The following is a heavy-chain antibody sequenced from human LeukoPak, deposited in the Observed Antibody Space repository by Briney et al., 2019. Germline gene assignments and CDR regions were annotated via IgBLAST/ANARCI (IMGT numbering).Heavy chain of an antibody. V-gene: IGHV3-23*01. CDR1: GFTFSTCD. CDR2: ISGGGGST. D-gene: IGHD3-10*01. J-gene: IGHJ4*02. CDR3: AKRLNPIVSGFDC. Sequence: PGGSLRLSCAASGFTFSTCDMNWVRQAPGKGLEWVSAISGGGGSTYYADSVRGRFTISRDHSKNTLYLQMNSLRAEDTAVYYCAKRLNPIVSGFDCWGQGTLVTVSS.